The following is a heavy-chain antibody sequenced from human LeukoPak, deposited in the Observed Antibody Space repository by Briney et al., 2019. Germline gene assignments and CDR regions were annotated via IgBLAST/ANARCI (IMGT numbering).Heavy chain of an antibody. J-gene: IGHJ4*02. CDR3: ARSIRGYSSGWYYFDY. CDR2: IYYSGST. Sequence: PSETLSLTCTVSGGSISSYYWSWIRQPPGKGLEWIGYIYYSGSTNYNPSLKSRVTISIDTSKNQFSLTLNSVTAADTAVYYCARSIRGYSSGWYYFDYWGQGTLITVSS. V-gene: IGHV4-59*01. D-gene: IGHD6-19*01. CDR1: GGSISSYY.